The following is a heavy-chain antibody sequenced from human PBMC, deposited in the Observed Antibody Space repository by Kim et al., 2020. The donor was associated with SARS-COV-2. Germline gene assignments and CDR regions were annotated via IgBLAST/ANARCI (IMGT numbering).Heavy chain of an antibody. J-gene: IGHJ3*02. CDR1: GFTFSDYD. CDR3: ARDRGWEPDAFDI. D-gene: IGHD1-26*01. V-gene: IGHV3-11*05. CDR2: ISSSSYYT. Sequence: GGSLRLSCAASGFTFSDYDMSWIRQAPGKGLEWVSYISSSSYYTNYADSVKGRFTISRDNARNSLYLQMNSLRAEDTAVYYCARDRGWEPDAFDIWGQWT.